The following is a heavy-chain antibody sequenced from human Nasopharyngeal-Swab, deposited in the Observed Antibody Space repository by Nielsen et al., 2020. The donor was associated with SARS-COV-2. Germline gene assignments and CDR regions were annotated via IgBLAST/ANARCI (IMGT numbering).Heavy chain of an antibody. J-gene: IGHJ4*02. D-gene: IGHD2-15*01. Sequence: WIRQPPGKGLEWVSSITGSGGKTYYADSVKGRFTISRDNSKNTLFLQMNSLRAEDTAVYYCAKDRYCSGGGCYLYYFDYWGQGTLVTVSS. CDR2: ITGSGGKT. CDR3: AKDRYCSGGGCYLYYFDY. V-gene: IGHV3-23*01.